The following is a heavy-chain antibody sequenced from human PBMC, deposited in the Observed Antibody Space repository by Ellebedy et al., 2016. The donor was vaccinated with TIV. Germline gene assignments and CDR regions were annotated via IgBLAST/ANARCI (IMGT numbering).Heavy chain of an antibody. CDR1: GFPFGNYW. CDR3: ARVSVSEGSGSHYRPFDF. D-gene: IGHD3-10*01. CDR2: RNQHGSVE. Sequence: GASLKISCAASGFPFGNYWMSWVRQAPGKGREWVANRNQHGSVENYVDSLKGRFTISRDNAENSLHLQVNSLRAEYTAVYYCARVSVSEGSGSHYRPFDFWGQGARVTVSS. J-gene: IGHJ4*02. V-gene: IGHV3-7*01.